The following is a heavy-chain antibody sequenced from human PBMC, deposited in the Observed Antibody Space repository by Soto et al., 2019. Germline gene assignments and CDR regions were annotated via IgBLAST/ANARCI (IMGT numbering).Heavy chain of an antibody. V-gene: IGHV3-30-3*02. CDR2: ISYDGSNK. CDR3: AKNYYGSGSFGGLYYYYGMDV. CDR1: GFTFSSYA. J-gene: IGHJ6*02. D-gene: IGHD3-10*01. Sequence: QVQLVESGGGVVQPGRSLRLSCAASGFTFSSYAMHWVRQAPGKGLEWVAVISYDGSNKYYADSVKGRFTISRDNSKNPLYLQMNSLRAEDTAEYYCAKNYYGSGSFGGLYYYYGMDVWGQGTTVTVSS.